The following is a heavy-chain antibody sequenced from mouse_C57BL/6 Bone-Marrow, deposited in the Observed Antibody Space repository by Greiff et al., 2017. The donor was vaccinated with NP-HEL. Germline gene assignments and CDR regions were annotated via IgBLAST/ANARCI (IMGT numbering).Heavy chain of an antibody. Sequence: EVQLQQSGPELVKPGASVKISCKASGYTFTDYYMNWVKQSHGKSLEWIGDINPNNGGTSYNQKFKGKATLTVDKSSSTAYMELRSLTSEDSAVYYCARYYDGYYEWGQGTTLTVSS. J-gene: IGHJ2*01. CDR3: ARYYDGYYE. CDR1: GYTFTDYY. V-gene: IGHV1-26*01. CDR2: INPNNGGT. D-gene: IGHD2-3*01.